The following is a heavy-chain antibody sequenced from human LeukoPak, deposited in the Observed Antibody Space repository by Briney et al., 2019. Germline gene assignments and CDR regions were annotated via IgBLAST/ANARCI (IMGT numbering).Heavy chain of an antibody. D-gene: IGHD3-9*01. CDR2: INHSGRT. CDR3: ARGPPINYDILTGYYNFDN. Sequence: PSETLSLTCAVSGDSINSTSHHWTWIRQPPEKGLEWIGEINHSGRTKYNPSLMSRVTISVDTSKNQFSLKLSSVTAADTAVYYCARGPPINYDILTGYYNFDNWGQGTLVTVSS. V-gene: IGHV4-39*07. CDR1: GDSINSTSHH. J-gene: IGHJ4*02.